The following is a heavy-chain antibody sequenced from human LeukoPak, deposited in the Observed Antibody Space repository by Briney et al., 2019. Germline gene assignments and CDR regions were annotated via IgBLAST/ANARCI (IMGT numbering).Heavy chain of an antibody. CDR3: TTRSSGWYGD. CDR1: GFTVSSNY. CDR2: IFSGGST. D-gene: IGHD6-19*01. J-gene: IGHJ4*02. Sequence: GGSLRLSCAASGFTVSSNYMSWVRQAPGKGLEWVSVIFSGGSTFYADSVKGRFTISRDNSKNALYLQMNSLRDEDTAVYYCTTRSSGWYGDWGQGTLDTVSS. V-gene: IGHV3-53*01.